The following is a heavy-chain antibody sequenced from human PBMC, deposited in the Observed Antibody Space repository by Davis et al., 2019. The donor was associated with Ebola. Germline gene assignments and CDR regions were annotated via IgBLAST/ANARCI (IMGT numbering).Heavy chain of an antibody. CDR3: VKDLYSSGWYGDY. D-gene: IGHD6-19*01. CDR1: GFTFSSYA. J-gene: IGHJ4*02. CDR2: IGSNGGST. V-gene: IGHV3-64D*08. Sequence: GESLKIPCSASGFTFSSYAMHWVRQAPGKGLEYVSAIGSNGGSTYYADSVKGRFTISRDNSRNTLYLQMSSLRAEDTAVYYCVKDLYSSGWYGDYWGQGTLVTVSS.